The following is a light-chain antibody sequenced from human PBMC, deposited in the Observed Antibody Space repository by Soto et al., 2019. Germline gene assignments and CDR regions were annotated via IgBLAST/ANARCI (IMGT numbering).Light chain of an antibody. CDR2: GAS. CDR3: QHYGSSPNT. V-gene: IGKV3-20*01. J-gene: IGKJ2*01. CDR1: QSVSSSY. Sequence: EIVLTQSPGTLSLSPGERATLSCRASQSVSSSYLAWYQQKPGQAPRLLIYGASSRATGIPDRFSGSGSGTDFTLTISRLEPEDFAVYYCQHYGSSPNTFGQGPKLEIK.